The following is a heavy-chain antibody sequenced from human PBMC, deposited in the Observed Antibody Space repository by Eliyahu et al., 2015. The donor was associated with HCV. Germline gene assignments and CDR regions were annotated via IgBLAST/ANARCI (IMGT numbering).Heavy chain of an antibody. J-gene: IGHJ4*02. CDR2: ISAYNGNT. V-gene: IGHV1-18*01. CDR3: ARDRSGTYSSLPVDY. D-gene: IGHD1-26*01. CDR1: GYHFPTYG. Sequence: QVQLVQSGTEVKKPGAAVXVSCKASGYHFPTYGFTWVRQAPGQGLEWMGWISAYNGNTKYAQRLQGRVTMTTDPSTNTAYMELRSLRSDDTAVYYCARDRSGTYSSLPVDYWGQGTLVTVSS.